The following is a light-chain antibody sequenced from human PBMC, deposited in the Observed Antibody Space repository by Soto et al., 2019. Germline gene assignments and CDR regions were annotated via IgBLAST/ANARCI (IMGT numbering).Light chain of an antibody. J-gene: IGKJ2*01. CDR2: DAT. V-gene: IGKV1-33*01. Sequence: DIQMTQSPSSLSASVGERVTITCRANEDISNYLNWYQQKPGRAPKLLIYDATTLETGVPSRFSGRGSGKHFTFTTSSLQPEDVGTYYCQQYENLRLHTFGPGTKL. CDR3: QQYENLRLHT. CDR1: EDISNY.